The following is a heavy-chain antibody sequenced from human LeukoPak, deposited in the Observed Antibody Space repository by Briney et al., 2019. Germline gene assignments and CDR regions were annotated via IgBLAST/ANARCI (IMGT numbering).Heavy chain of an antibody. D-gene: IGHD6-13*01. Sequence: GGSLRLSCAASGFTFSSYWMHWVRQAPGKGLVWVSRINSDGSSTSYADSVKGRFTISRDNAKNSLYLQMNSLRAEDTAVYYCARGYIAAAGSWDYWGQGTLVTVSS. J-gene: IGHJ4*02. CDR3: ARGYIAAAGSWDY. CDR1: GFTFSSYW. CDR2: INSDGSST. V-gene: IGHV3-74*01.